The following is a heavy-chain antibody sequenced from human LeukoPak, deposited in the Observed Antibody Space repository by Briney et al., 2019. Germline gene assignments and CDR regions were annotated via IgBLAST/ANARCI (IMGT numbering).Heavy chain of an antibody. V-gene: IGHV4-38-2*02. CDR3: VRGGELRYFDY. J-gene: IGHJ4*02. CDR2: MYHSGNT. Sequence: PSETLSLTCTVSGYSISSGYFWGWIRQPPGKALEWIATMYHSGNTYYNPSLKSRVIISVDTSKNQFSLNLNSLTAADTALYYCVRGGELRYFDYWGQGALVTVSS. D-gene: IGHD3-16*01. CDR1: GYSISSGYF.